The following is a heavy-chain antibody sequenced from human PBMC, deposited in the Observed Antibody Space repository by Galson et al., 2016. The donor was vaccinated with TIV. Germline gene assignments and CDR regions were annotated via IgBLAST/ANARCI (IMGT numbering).Heavy chain of an antibody. CDR1: GFTFSSYA. Sequence: SLRLSCAASGFTFSSYAMNWVRQAPGKGLEWVSSISENSGSTDYADSVKGRFTISRDNSKNTLYLQMDSLRAEDTAVYYCAKQFVDVWGQGTLVTVSS. D-gene: IGHD3/OR15-3a*01. CDR3: AKQFVDV. CDR2: ISENSGST. V-gene: IGHV3-23*01. J-gene: IGHJ4*02.